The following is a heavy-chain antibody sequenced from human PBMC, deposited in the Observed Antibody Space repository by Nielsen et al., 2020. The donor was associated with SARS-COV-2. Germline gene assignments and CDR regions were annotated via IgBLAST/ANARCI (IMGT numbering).Heavy chain of an antibody. J-gene: IGHJ5*02. CDR3: VKDGQKFYDILTGYPAYNWFDP. CDR2: ISSNGGST. D-gene: IGHD3-9*01. V-gene: IGHV3-64D*09. Sequence: GGSLRLSCSASGFTFSSYAMHWVRQAPGKGLDYVSAISSNGGSTYYADSVKGRFTISRDNSKNTLYLQMSSLRAEDTAVYYCVKDGQKFYDILTGYPAYNWFDPWGQGTLVTVSS. CDR1: GFTFSSYA.